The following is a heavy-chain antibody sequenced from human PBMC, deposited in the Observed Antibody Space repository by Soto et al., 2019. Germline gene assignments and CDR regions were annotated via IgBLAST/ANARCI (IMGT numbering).Heavy chain of an antibody. D-gene: IGHD3-10*01. J-gene: IGHJ6*03. CDR3: ARGAGGYYYMDV. CDR2: LYTDGSRT. Sequence: EVQLVESGGGLVQPGGSLRLSCAASGFTFSSYWMHWVRQVPGKGLVWVSRLYTDGSRTSYADSVKGRFTISRDNAKNTLYLQMNSLRAEDTAMYYCARGAGGYYYMDVWGKGTTVTVSS. CDR1: GFTFSSYW. V-gene: IGHV3-74*01.